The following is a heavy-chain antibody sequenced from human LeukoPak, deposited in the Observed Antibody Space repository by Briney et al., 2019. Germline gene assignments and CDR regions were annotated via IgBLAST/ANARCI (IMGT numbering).Heavy chain of an antibody. D-gene: IGHD2-2*01. CDR2: IKQDGSEK. J-gene: IGHJ3*02. CDR3: ARALLGYCSSTSCYLDAFDI. Sequence: GGSLRLSCAASGFTFSSYWMSWVRQAPGKGLEWVANIKQDGSEKYYVDSVKGRLTISRDNAKNSLYLQMNSLRAEDTAVYYCARALLGYCSSTSCYLDAFDIWGQGTMVTVSS. V-gene: IGHV3-7*03. CDR1: GFTFSSYW.